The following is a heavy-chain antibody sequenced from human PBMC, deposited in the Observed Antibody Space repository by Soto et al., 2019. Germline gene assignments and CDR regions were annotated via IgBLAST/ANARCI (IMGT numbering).Heavy chain of an antibody. CDR3: ARDSGSDY. J-gene: IGHJ4*02. V-gene: IGHV4-59*01. CDR1: GGSISSYY. Sequence: WETLSLTCTVSGGSISSYYWSWIRQPPGKGLEWIGYIYYSGSTNYNPSLKSRVTISVDTSKNQFSLKLSSVTAADTAVYYCARDSGSDYWGQGTLVTVSS. D-gene: IGHD6-19*01. CDR2: IYYSGST.